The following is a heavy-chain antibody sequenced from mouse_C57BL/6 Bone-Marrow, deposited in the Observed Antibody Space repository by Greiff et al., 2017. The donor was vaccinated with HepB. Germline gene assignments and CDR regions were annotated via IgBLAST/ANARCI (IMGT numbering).Heavy chain of an antibody. CDR1: GFTFSSYT. V-gene: IGHV5-9*01. Sequence: EVQGVESGGGLVKPGGSLKLSCAASGFTFSSYTMSWVRQTPEKRLEWVATISGGGGNTYYPDSVKGRFTISRDNAKNTLYLQMSSLRSEDTALYYCARQRYYGRNYAMDYWGQGTSVTVSS. CDR2: ISGGGGNT. J-gene: IGHJ4*01. CDR3: ARQRYYGRNYAMDY. D-gene: IGHD1-1*01.